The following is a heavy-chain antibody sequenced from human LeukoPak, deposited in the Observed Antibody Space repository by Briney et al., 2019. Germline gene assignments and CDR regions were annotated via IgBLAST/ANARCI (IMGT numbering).Heavy chain of an antibody. D-gene: IGHD2-8*02. Sequence: PGGSLRLFCGASGFTFSSYAMHWVRQAPARGLEWVAVISYDGSNKYYADSVKGRFTISRDNSKNTLYLQMNSLRAEDTAVYYCARRGVSYYYGMDVWGQGTTVTVSS. CDR3: ARRGVSYYYGMDV. V-gene: IGHV3-30-3*01. CDR2: ISYDGSNK. J-gene: IGHJ6*02. CDR1: GFTFSSYA.